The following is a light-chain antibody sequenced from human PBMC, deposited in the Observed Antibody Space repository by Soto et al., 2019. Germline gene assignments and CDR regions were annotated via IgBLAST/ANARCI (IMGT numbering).Light chain of an antibody. CDR1: QSIHNW. Sequence: DFQMTQSPSTLSASVGDSVTITCRASQSIHNWLAWYQQKPGRTPKLLIYKASVVESGVPSRFSGSGSGTEFTLTISSLHPYDFATYYCQQYNSHPYTFGRGTKLQIK. V-gene: IGKV1-5*03. CDR3: QQYNSHPYT. CDR2: KAS. J-gene: IGKJ2*01.